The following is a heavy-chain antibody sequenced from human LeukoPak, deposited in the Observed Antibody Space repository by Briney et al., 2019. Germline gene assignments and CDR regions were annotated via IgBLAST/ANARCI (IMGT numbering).Heavy chain of an antibody. CDR1: GFTFSSYS. D-gene: IGHD1-1*01. CDR2: ISSSSSYI. J-gene: IGHJ4*02. V-gene: IGHV3-21*01. CDR3: VRDHDWSFDL. Sequence: GGSLRLSCAASGFTFSSYSMNWVRQAPGKGLEWVSSISSSSSYIYYADSVKGRFTISRDNAKNSLYLHVNSLRDEDTAVYYCVRDHDWSFDLWGQGALVTASS.